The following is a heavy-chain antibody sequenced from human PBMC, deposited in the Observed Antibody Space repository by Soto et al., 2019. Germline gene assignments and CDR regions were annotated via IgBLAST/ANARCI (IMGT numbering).Heavy chain of an antibody. CDR3: ARDDYRGDSGAFDF. CDR1: GFPFSFYG. J-gene: IGHJ4*02. V-gene: IGHV3-33*01. Sequence: GGSLRLSCAVSGFPFSFYGFHWVRQSPGKGLEWLGVIVSDGSAIYHADSLEGRFFISRDNSKDILYLQMNSLRVEDTAVYYCARDDYRGDSGAFDFWGQGTLVTVSS. D-gene: IGHD2-21*02. CDR2: IVSDGSAI.